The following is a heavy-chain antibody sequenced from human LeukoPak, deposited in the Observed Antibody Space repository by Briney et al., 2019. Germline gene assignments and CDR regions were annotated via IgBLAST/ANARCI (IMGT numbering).Heavy chain of an antibody. Sequence: GGSLRLSCAASGFTFSSYEMNWVRQAPGKGLEWVSYISSSGSTIYFADSVKGRFTISRDNAKNSLYLQMNSLRAEDTAVYYCARVTFNYFDYWGQGTLVTISS. D-gene: IGHD1-14*01. J-gene: IGHJ4*02. CDR2: ISSSGSTI. CDR3: ARVTFNYFDY. CDR1: GFTFSSYE. V-gene: IGHV3-48*03.